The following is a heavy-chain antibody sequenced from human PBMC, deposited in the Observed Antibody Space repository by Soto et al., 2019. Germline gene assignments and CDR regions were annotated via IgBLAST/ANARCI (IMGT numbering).Heavy chain of an antibody. CDR2: IYYSGST. J-gene: IGHJ4*02. CDR1: GGSISSYY. Sequence: SETLSLTCTVSGGSISSYYWSWIRQPPGKGLEWIGYIYYSGSTNYNPSLKSRVTISVDTSKNQFSLKLSSVTAADTAVYYCARAMDSSGYYSWEYYFDYWGQGTLVTVSS. D-gene: IGHD3-22*01. CDR3: ARAMDSSGYYSWEYYFDY. V-gene: IGHV4-59*01.